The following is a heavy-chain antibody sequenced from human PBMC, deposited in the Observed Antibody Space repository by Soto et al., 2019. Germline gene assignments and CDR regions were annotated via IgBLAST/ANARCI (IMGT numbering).Heavy chain of an antibody. V-gene: IGHV3-33*01. D-gene: IGHD2-15*01. Sequence: QVQLVESGGGVVQPGRSLRLSCAASGFTFSSYGMHWVRQAQGKGLEWVAVIWYDGSNKYYADSVKGRFTISRDNSKNTLYLQMNSLRAEDTAVYYCARDGYCSGGSCYSVPVFDYWGQGTLVTVSS. J-gene: IGHJ4*02. CDR2: IWYDGSNK. CDR1: GFTFSSYG. CDR3: ARDGYCSGGSCYSVPVFDY.